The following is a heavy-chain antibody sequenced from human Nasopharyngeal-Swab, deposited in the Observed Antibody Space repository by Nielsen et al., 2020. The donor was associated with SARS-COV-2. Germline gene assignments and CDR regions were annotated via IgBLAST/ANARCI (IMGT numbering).Heavy chain of an antibody. J-gene: IGHJ6*02. CDR2: INASGGST. Sequence: ASVKVSCKASGGTFSSYAISWVRQAPGQGLEWMGIINASGGSTSYAQKLQGRVTMTRDTSTSTVYMELSSLRSEDTAVYYCARDRVNTVTTVEPPFWKGYYYYGMDVWGQGTTVTVSS. CDR1: GGTFSSYA. V-gene: IGHV1-46*01. CDR3: ARDRVNTVTTVEPPFWKGYYYYGMDV. D-gene: IGHD4-17*01.